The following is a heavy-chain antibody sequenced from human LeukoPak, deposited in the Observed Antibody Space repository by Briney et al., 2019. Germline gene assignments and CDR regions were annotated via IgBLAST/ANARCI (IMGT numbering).Heavy chain of an antibody. CDR2: IIPIFGTA. D-gene: IGHD3-10*01. J-gene: IGHJ4*02. CDR3: ARSSDGVYGSGSYYTN. Sequence: VASVNVSCKASGGTFSSYAISWVRQAPGQGLEWMGGIIPIFGTANYAQKFQGRVTITVDESTSTAYMELSSLRSEDTALYYCARSSDGVYGSGSYYTNWGQGTLVTVSS. CDR1: GGTFSSYA. V-gene: IGHV1-69*13.